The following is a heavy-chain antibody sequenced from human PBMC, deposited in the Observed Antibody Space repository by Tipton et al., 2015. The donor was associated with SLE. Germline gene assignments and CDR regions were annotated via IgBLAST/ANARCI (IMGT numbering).Heavy chain of an antibody. V-gene: IGHV1-18*01. CDR1: GYTFTSYG. Sequence: QLVQSGPEVKKPGASVKVSCKASGYTFTSYGISWVRQAPGQGLEWMGWFSAYNGNTNYAQKLQGRVTMTTDTSTSTAYMELRSLRSDDTAVYYCARDTIFGVVPPNAFDIWGQGTMVTVSS. D-gene: IGHD3-3*01. CDR3: ARDTIFGVVPPNAFDI. CDR2: FSAYNGNT. J-gene: IGHJ3*02.